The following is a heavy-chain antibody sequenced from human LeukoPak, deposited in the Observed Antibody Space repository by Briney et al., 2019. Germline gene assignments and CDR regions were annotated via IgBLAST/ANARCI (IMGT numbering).Heavy chain of an antibody. CDR1: GYTFTSYD. J-gene: IGHJ6*02. D-gene: IGHD2-2*01. Sequence: GASVKVSCKASGYTFTSYDINWVRQATGQGLEWMGWMNPNSGNTGYAQKFQGRVTMTRNTSISTAYMELSSLRSEDTAVYYCARAGDMVVPAARKREYYYYGMDVWGQGTTVTVSS. CDR3: ARAGDMVVPAARKREYYYYGMDV. CDR2: MNPNSGNT. V-gene: IGHV1-8*01.